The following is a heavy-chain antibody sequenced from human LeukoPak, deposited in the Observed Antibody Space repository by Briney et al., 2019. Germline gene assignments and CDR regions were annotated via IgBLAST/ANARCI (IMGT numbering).Heavy chain of an antibody. CDR3: ARDRGGVYSGSSYFDY. CDR2: ISSSGSTI. CDR1: GFTFSDYY. V-gene: IGHV3-11*04. D-gene: IGHD1-26*01. Sequence: GGSLRLSCAASGFTFSDYYMSWIRQVPGKGLEWVSYISSSGSTIYYADSVKGRFTISRDNAKNSLYLQMNSLRAEDTAVYYCARDRGGVYSGSSYFDYWGQGTLVTVSS. J-gene: IGHJ4*02.